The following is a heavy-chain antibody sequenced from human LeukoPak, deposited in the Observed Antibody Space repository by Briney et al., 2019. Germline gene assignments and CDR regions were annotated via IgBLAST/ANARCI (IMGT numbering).Heavy chain of an antibody. CDR2: ISISSNYI. Sequence: GGSLRLSCAASGFTFSRYSMNWVRQAPGKGLEWVSSISISSNYIYYADSVKGRFTISRDNAKNSLYLQVNSLRAEDTAVYYCARGSRFGVVGRDAFDIWGQGTVVTVSS. V-gene: IGHV3-21*01. CDR3: ARGSRFGVVGRDAFDI. CDR1: GFTFSRYS. D-gene: IGHD3-3*01. J-gene: IGHJ3*02.